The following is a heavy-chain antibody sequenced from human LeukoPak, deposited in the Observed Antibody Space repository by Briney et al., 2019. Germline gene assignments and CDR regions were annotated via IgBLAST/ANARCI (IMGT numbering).Heavy chain of an antibody. D-gene: IGHD3-10*01. CDR1: GFTFSSYA. CDR3: ARDSSGFGEHPSPFDY. J-gene: IGHJ4*02. Sequence: GGSLRLSCAASGFTFSSYAMHWVRQAPGKGLEWVAVISYDGSNKYYADSVKGRFTISRDNSKNTLYLQMNSLRAEDTAVYYCARDSSGFGEHPSPFDYWGQGTLATVSS. CDR2: ISYDGSNK. V-gene: IGHV3-30*04.